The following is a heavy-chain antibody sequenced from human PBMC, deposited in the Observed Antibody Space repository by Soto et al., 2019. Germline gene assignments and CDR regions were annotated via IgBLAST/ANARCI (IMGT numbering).Heavy chain of an antibody. J-gene: IGHJ4*02. V-gene: IGHV3-9*01. D-gene: IGHD2-15*01. CDR3: VKEIAARIH. Sequence: LRLSCAASGFTFNDHAMHWVRQAPGKGLEWVSGISWNSARITYADSVKGRFTISRDNDKSSLYLQMNGLRDDDTALYFCVKEIAARIHWGQGTLVTVSS. CDR2: ISWNSARI. CDR1: GFTFNDHA.